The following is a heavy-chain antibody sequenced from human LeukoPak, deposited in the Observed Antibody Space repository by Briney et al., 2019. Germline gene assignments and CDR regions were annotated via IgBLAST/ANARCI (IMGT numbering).Heavy chain of an antibody. CDR2: IWYDGSNK. CDR1: GFTFSSYG. CDR3: ARPVTTGTYYYYYGMDV. V-gene: IGHV3-33*01. D-gene: IGHD4-11*01. Sequence: GRSLRLSCAAAGFTFSSYGMHWVRQAPGKGLEWVAVIWYDGSNKYYADSVKGRFTISRDKSKNTLYLQMNSLRAEDTAVYYCARPVTTGTYYYYYGMDVWGQGTTVTVSS. J-gene: IGHJ6*02.